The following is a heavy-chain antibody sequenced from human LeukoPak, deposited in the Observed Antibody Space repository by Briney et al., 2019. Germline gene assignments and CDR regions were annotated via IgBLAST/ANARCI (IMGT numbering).Heavy chain of an antibody. CDR2: IYYSGST. Sequence: SETLSLTCTVSGGSISSGGYYWSWIRQHPGKGLEWIGYIYYSGSTNYNPSLKSRVTISVDKSKNQFSLRLSSVTAADTAVYYCARGLSSSWSHFDYWGQGTLVSVSS. J-gene: IGHJ4*02. CDR1: GGSISSGGYY. D-gene: IGHD6-13*01. CDR3: ARGLSSSWSHFDY. V-gene: IGHV4-31*03.